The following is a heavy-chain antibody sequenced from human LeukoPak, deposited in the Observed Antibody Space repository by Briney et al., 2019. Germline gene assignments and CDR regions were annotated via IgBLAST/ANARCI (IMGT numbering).Heavy chain of an antibody. D-gene: IGHD3-10*01. CDR3: ARGPGTSGRYYSGDY. Sequence: GGSLRLSCAASGFTFSSHWMHWVRQVPGKGLVWVSRINSDGRSTSYADSVKGRFTISRDNAKNTLYLQMSSLRADDTAVYYCARGPGTSGRYYSGDYWGQGTLVIVSS. V-gene: IGHV3-74*01. CDR1: GFTFSSHW. J-gene: IGHJ4*02. CDR2: INSDGRST.